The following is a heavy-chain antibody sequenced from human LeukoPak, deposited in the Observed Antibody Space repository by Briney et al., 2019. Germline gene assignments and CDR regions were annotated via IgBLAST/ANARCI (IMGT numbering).Heavy chain of an antibody. CDR1: GGSFRGYY. D-gene: IGHD4-17*01. CDR3: ARGRYGDYERYFDY. Sequence: SETLSLTCAVYGGSFRGYYWSWIRQPPGKGLEWIGEINHSGSTNYNPSLKSRVAISVDTSKNQFSLKLSSVTAADTAVYSCARGRYGDYERYFDYWGQGTLVTVSS. V-gene: IGHV4-34*01. J-gene: IGHJ4*02. CDR2: INHSGST.